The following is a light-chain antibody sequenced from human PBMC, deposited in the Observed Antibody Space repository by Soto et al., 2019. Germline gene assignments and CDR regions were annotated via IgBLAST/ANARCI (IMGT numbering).Light chain of an antibody. Sequence: QMTLSVATLSANNGDRLTITCRASQSLNTYLAWYQQKPGKAPKLLIYDASTLERGVPSRFSGTGSGTEFTLTISSLQPDDFATYYSKQYDRSSITSGEGTRLEI. CDR3: KQYDRSSIT. CDR2: DAS. J-gene: IGKJ5*01. V-gene: IGKV1-5*01. CDR1: QSLNTY.